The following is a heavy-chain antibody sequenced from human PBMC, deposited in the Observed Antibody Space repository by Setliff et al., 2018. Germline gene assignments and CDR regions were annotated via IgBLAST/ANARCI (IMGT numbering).Heavy chain of an antibody. CDR1: GFMFGSYA. D-gene: IGHD3-22*01. Sequence: GGSLSLSCAASGFMFGSYAMHWVRQAPGRGPEWLAVISYDGSHDYYADSVRGRFTISRDNSNNTLYMQMSSLRAEDTAIYSCARDGKQYYYDSTGYYRNWFDPWGQGTLVTVSS. CDR3: ARDGKQYYYDSTGYYRNWFDP. V-gene: IGHV3-30-3*01. CDR2: ISYDGSHD. J-gene: IGHJ5*02.